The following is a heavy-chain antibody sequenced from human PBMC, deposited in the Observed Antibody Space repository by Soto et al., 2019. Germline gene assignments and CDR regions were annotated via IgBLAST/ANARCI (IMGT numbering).Heavy chain of an antibody. CDR1: GYTFSRYG. J-gene: IGHJ6*02. V-gene: IGHV1-18*01. CDR3: AKNGQPPDYDDGFDV. CDR2: ISGYNGAT. D-gene: IGHD2-8*01. Sequence: QGQLVQSGGEVKKPGASVKVSCKASGYTFSRYGISWVRQAPGQGLEWMGWISGYNGATNYAQKFQGRVTMTIDTSTTTAYMELRGLTSDDTAIYYCAKNGQPPDYDDGFDVWGQGTTVTVSS.